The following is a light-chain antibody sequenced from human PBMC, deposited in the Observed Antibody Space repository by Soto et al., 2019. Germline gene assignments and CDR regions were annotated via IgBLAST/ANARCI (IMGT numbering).Light chain of an antibody. CDR1: QSINAH. CDR2: GAS. Sequence: EVVMTQSPATLSVSPGERVTLSCRARQSINAHLAWYQQKPGQAPRLLIHGASTRATGIPARFSGSGFGTEFILTISSLQSEDFAVYYCQQYNTWLWTLGQGTKVEIQ. CDR3: QQYNTWLWT. J-gene: IGKJ1*01. V-gene: IGKV3-15*01.